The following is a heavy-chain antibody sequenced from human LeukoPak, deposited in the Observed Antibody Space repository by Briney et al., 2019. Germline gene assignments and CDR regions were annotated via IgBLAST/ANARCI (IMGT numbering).Heavy chain of an antibody. J-gene: IGHJ6*02. CDR1: GGSISSGDYY. CDR2: IYYSGST. Sequence: PSQTLSLTCTVSGGSISSGDYYWSWIRQPPGKGLEWIGYIYYSGSTYYNPSLKSRVTISVDTSKNQFSLKLSSVTAADTAVYYCARELEYSYGYIVGYGMDVWGQGTTVTVSS. D-gene: IGHD5-18*01. CDR3: ARELEYSYGYIVGYGMDV. V-gene: IGHV4-30-4*01.